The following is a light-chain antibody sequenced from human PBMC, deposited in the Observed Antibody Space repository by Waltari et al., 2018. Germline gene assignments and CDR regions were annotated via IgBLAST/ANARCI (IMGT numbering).Light chain of an antibody. Sequence: QSAMTQPASVSGSPGRSITISCTGTSSDVGGYNYVSWYQQHPGQAPMLMIYDVSNRPSGVSKRFSGSKSGNTASLTISGLQAEDEADYYCSSYTSSSTPVVFGGGTKLTVL. J-gene: IGLJ2*01. CDR1: SSDVGGYNY. CDR3: SSYTSSSTPVV. V-gene: IGLV2-14*03. CDR2: DVS.